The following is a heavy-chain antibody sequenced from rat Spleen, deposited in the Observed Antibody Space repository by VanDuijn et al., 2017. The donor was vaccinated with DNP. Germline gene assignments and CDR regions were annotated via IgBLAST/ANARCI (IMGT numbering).Heavy chain of an antibody. Sequence: VQLVESGGGLVQPGWSLKLSCAASGFTFSHYYMAWVRRAPTKGLEWVATIFYAGTTTYYRGSVKGRFNISRDNANGTLYLQMDKLRAEDTATYFFATYYGFNSYFFEYWGQGVMVTVSS. D-gene: IGHD1-6*01. J-gene: IGHJ2*01. CDR3: ATYYGFNSYFFEY. CDR2: IFYAGTTT. V-gene: IGHV5S10*01. CDR1: GFTFSHYY.